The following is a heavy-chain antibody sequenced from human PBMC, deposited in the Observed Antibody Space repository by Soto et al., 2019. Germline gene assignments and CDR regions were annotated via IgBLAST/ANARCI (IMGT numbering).Heavy chain of an antibody. CDR3: AKDFGYNYGYDAFDI. Sequence: EVQLLESGGGSVQPGGSLRLSCAASGFTFSSYAMSWVRQAPGQWLEWVSGVRGSGGSTYCVDSVKGRFTISRDNSKNTLYLQMNSLRAEDTAVYYCAKDFGYNYGYDAFDIWGQGTMVTVSS. CDR1: GFTFSSYA. CDR2: VRGSGGST. J-gene: IGHJ3*02. D-gene: IGHD5-18*01. V-gene: IGHV3-23*01.